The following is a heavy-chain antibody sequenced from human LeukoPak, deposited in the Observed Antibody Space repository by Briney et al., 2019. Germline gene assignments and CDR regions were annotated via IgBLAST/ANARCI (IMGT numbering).Heavy chain of an antibody. Sequence: ASVKVSCKASGYTFTGYYMHWVRQAPGQGLEWMGWINPNSGGTNYAQKFQGGVTMTRDTSISTAYMELSRLRSDDTAVYYCARDGDCSSTSCYMGGNYYYYMDVWGKGTTVTVSS. CDR2: INPNSGGT. J-gene: IGHJ6*03. CDR1: GYTFTGYY. D-gene: IGHD2-2*02. V-gene: IGHV1-2*02. CDR3: ARDGDCSSTSCYMGGNYYYYMDV.